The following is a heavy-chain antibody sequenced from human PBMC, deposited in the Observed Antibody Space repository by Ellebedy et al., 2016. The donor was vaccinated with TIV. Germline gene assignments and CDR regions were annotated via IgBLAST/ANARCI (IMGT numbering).Heavy chain of an antibody. J-gene: IGHJ4*02. CDR2: INPNSGGT. Sequence: AASVKVSCKASGYTFTDSYMHWVRQAPGQGLEWMGWINPNSGGTNYAQKFQGWVTMTRNTSISTASMELSRLRSDDTAVYYCARDGGSYSDFDYWGQGTLVTVSS. CDR3: ARDGGSYSDFDY. CDR1: GYTFTDSY. V-gene: IGHV1-2*04. D-gene: IGHD1-26*01.